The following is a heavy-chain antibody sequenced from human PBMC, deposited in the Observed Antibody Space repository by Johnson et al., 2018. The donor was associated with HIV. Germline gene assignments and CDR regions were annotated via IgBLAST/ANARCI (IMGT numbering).Heavy chain of an antibody. Sequence: QVQLVESGGGVVRPGGSLRLSCAASGFTFSNYAMHCVRQAPGKGLEWVAFIRYDGSNKYYADSVKGRFTISRDNSKNTLYLQMNSLRAEDTAVYYCAKDWGIAAAGTDAFDIWGQGTMVTVSS. CDR3: AKDWGIAAAGTDAFDI. CDR2: IRYDGSNK. J-gene: IGHJ3*02. D-gene: IGHD6-13*01. V-gene: IGHV3-30*02. CDR1: GFTFSNYA.